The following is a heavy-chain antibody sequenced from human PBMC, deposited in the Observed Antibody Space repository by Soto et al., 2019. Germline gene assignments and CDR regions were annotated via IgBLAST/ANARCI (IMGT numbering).Heavy chain of an antibody. CDR2: IFPLTDIP. D-gene: IGHD2-15*01. V-gene: IGHV1-69*02. CDR3: ARGPLAVLNYFES. CDR1: GGTFRNYP. Sequence: QVQLVQSGTEVKKPGSSVKVSCKASGGTFRNYPINWVRQAPGQGLEWMGSIFPLTDIPDYAQNFQARLTMSADKSTSTAYMELSSLTSDDTAMYSCARGPLAVLNYFESWGQGTLVTVSS. J-gene: IGHJ4*02.